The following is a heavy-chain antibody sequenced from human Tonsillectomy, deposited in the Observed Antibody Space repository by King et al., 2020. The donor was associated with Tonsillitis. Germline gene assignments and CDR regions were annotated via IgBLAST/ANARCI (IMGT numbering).Heavy chain of an antibody. J-gene: IGHJ3*02. CDR1: GGSVSSTSSY. CDR3: AAGVVLEAFDI. V-gene: IGHV4-39*01. CDR2: SYHSENT. D-gene: IGHD3-3*01. Sequence: QLQESGPGLVKPSETLSLTCSVSGGSVSSTSSYWGLFRQPPGKGLEWIGSSYHSENTHYNPSLKSRVTVSVDTSKNQFSLKVRSVTAADTAVYYCAAGVVLEAFDIWGQGTMVTVSS.